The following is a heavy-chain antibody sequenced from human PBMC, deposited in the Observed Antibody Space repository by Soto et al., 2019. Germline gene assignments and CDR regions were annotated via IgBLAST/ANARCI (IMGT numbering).Heavy chain of an antibody. J-gene: IGHJ1*01. CDR1: GGSVSSGSYY. Sequence: SETLSLTCTVSGGSVSSGSYYWSWIRQPPGKGLEWIGYIYYSGTTNYNPSLKSRVTISLDTSKNQFSLKLSSVTAADTAVYYCARRKAEYFQHWGQGTLVTVSS. V-gene: IGHV4-61*01. CDR2: IYYSGTT. CDR3: ARRKAEYFQH.